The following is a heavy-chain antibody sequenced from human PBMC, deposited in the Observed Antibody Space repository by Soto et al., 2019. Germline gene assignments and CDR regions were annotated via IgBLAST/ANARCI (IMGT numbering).Heavy chain of an antibody. CDR2: ISGSGGTT. D-gene: IGHD1-1*01. Sequence: PGGSLRLSCAASKFTFREYMMTWVRQAPGKGLEWVSAISGSGGTTYYADSVKGRFVISGDNSKTTVFLQMNSLRADDTAVYYCARVMGYAPDYWGPGTLVTVSS. V-gene: IGHV3-23*01. J-gene: IGHJ4*02. CDR3: ARVMGYAPDY. CDR1: KFTFREYM.